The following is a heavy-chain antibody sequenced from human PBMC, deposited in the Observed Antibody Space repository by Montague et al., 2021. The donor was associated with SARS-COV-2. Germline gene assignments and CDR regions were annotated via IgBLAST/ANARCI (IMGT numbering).Heavy chain of an antibody. D-gene: IGHD3-22*01. J-gene: IGHJ4*02. CDR3: ARGRQHFNMIVVVMTGGEYYFDY. CDR2: INHRGTS. Sequence: SETLSLTCAVYGGSFSDNYWSWIRKPPGTGLEWIGEINHRGTSNYNPSLKSRVSVSVDTSKNQFSLYLGSVTAADTAVYYCARGRQHFNMIVVVMTGGEYYFDYWGQGTLVTVSS. V-gene: IGHV4-34*01. CDR1: GGSFSDNY.